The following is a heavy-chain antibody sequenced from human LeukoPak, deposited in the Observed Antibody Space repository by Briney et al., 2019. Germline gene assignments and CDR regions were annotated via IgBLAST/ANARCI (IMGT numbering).Heavy chain of an antibody. Sequence: GESLKISCKASGYSFTSYWIGWVRQMPGKGLEWMGIIDPSDSETRYTPSFQGQVTISVDKSLTTADLQWNSLKASDTAMYYCARRLVPDIWFDPWGQGTLVTVSS. V-gene: IGHV5-51*01. CDR1: GYSFTSYW. D-gene: IGHD1-26*01. CDR2: IDPSDSET. CDR3: ARRLVPDIWFDP. J-gene: IGHJ5*02.